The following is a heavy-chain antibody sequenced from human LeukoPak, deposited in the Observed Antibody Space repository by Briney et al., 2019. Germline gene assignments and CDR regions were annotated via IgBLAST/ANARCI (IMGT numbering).Heavy chain of an antibody. Sequence: SETLPLTCTVSGGSISSYYWSWIRQPPGKGLEWIGYIYYSGSTNYNPSLKSRVTISVDTSKNQFSLKLSSVTAADTAVYYCARERTVTIFGVDNDAFDIWGQGTMVTVSS. CDR1: GGSISSYY. J-gene: IGHJ3*02. CDR2: IYYSGST. D-gene: IGHD3-3*01. V-gene: IGHV4-59*01. CDR3: ARERTVTIFGVDNDAFDI.